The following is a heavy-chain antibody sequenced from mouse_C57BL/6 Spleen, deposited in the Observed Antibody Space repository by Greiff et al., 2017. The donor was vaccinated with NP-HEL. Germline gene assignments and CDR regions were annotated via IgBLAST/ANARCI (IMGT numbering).Heavy chain of an antibody. CDR3: VRPLYYGISLFAY. J-gene: IGHJ3*01. CDR1: GFSFNTYA. CDR2: IRSKSNNYAT. D-gene: IGHD2-1*01. V-gene: IGHV10-1*01. Sequence: EVQRVESGGGLVQPKGSLKLSCAASGFSFNTYAMNWVRQAPGKGLEWVARIRSKSNNYATYYADSVKDRFTISRDDSESMLYLQMNNLKTEDTAMYYCVRPLYYGISLFAYWGQGTLVTVSA.